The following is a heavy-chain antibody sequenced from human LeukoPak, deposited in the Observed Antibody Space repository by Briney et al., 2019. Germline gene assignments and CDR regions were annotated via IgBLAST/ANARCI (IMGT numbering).Heavy chain of an antibody. D-gene: IGHD4-23*01. Sequence: ASVKVSCKASGGTFSSYAISWVRQAPGQGLEWMGGIIPIFGTANYAQKFQGRVTITADESTSTAYMELSSLRSEDTAVYYCAREGRWSTPGAFDIWGQGTMVTVSS. CDR2: IIPIFGTA. CDR1: GGTFSSYA. J-gene: IGHJ3*02. CDR3: AREGRWSTPGAFDI. V-gene: IGHV1-69*01.